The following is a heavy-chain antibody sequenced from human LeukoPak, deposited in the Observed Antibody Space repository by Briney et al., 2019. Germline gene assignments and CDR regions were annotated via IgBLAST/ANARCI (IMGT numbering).Heavy chain of an antibody. CDR1: GGSISSYY. CDR2: IYYSGST. D-gene: IGHD3-16*02. CDR3: ARRVEFGGVIVVDY. Sequence: SETLSLTCTVSGGSISSYYWSWIRQPPGKGLECIGYIYYSGSTNYNPSLKSRVTISVDTSKNQFSLKLSSVTAADTAVYYCARRVEFGGVIVVDYWGQGTLVTVSS. J-gene: IGHJ4*02. V-gene: IGHV4-59*08.